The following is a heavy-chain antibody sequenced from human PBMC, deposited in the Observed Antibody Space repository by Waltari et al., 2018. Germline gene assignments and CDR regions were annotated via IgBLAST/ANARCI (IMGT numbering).Heavy chain of an antibody. CDR1: SYSIRSGYF. J-gene: IGHJ5*02. CDR3: VRDLGGSGNSWFDA. CDR2: ISHSAKT. D-gene: IGHD3-10*01. V-gene: IGHV4-38-2*02. Sequence: QVQLQESGPGLARPSETLSLTCAVSSYSIRSGYFWGWIRQPPGKGLQWIGSISHSAKTYYNPSRKSRVSMSVDTSKTLFALKVTSVTAADTATYYCVRDLGGSGNSWFDAWGQGTLVIVSS.